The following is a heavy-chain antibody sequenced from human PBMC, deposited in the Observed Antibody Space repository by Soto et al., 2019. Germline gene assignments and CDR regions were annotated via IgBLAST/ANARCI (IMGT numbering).Heavy chain of an antibody. CDR1: GFTFSSFA. V-gene: IGHV3-23*01. J-gene: IGHJ4*02. D-gene: IGHD6-19*01. CDR3: AKPGIAVAGPPDY. CDR2: ISGSGGST. Sequence: LRLSCAASGFTFSSFAMSWVRQAPGKGLEWVSAISGSGGSTYYADSVKGRFTISRDNSKNTLYLQMNSLRAEDTAVYYCAKPGIAVAGPPDYWGQGTLVTVSS.